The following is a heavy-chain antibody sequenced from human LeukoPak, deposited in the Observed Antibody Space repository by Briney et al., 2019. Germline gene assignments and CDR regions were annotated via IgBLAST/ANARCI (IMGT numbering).Heavy chain of an antibody. Sequence: ASVKVSCKASGYTLTDYYKHWVRQAPGQGLEWMGWINPNSGDTNYAQKFQGRVTMTRDTSISTAYMELSRLRSDDTAVYYCARDLTDNNSGWTLEAFDIWGQGTMVTVSS. CDR2: INPNSGDT. CDR3: ARDLTDNNSGWTLEAFDI. J-gene: IGHJ3*02. V-gene: IGHV1-2*02. CDR1: GYTLTDYY. D-gene: IGHD6-19*01.